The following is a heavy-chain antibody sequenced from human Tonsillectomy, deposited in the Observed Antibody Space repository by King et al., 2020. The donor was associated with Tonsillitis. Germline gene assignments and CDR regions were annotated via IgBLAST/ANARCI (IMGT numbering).Heavy chain of an antibody. V-gene: IGHV3-21*01. Sequence: VQLVESGGGLVKPGGSLRLSCAASGFTFSSYSMNWVRQAPGKGLEWVSSISSSSRYIYYADSVKGRFTISRDNAKNSLYLQLNSLRAGDTAVYYCARDHYYTSSGWSAAFDIWGQGTMVTVSS. J-gene: IGHJ3*02. CDR3: ARDHYYTSSGWSAAFDI. CDR1: GFTFSSYS. D-gene: IGHD3-22*01. CDR2: ISSSSRYI.